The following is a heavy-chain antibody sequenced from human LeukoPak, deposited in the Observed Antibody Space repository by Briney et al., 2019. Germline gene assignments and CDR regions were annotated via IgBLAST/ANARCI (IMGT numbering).Heavy chain of an antibody. D-gene: IGHD3-22*01. CDR1: GYTFTSYG. CDR2: ISAYNGNT. Sequence: ASVTVSCKASGYTFTSYGISWVRQAPGQGLEWMGWISAYNGNTNYAQKLQGRVTMTTDTSTSTAYMELRSLRSDDTAVYYCARDGPDYYDSSGYRIWGQGTLVTVSS. J-gene: IGHJ4*02. V-gene: IGHV1-18*01. CDR3: ARDGPDYYDSSGYRI.